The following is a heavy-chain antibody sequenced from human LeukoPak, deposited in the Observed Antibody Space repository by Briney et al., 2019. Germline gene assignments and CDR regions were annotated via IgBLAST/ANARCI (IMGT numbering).Heavy chain of an antibody. V-gene: IGHV3-23*01. CDR3: AKSPPRCSGGSCYGY. D-gene: IGHD2-15*01. J-gene: IGHJ4*02. CDR2: ISGSGGRT. CDR1: GFSLSSYA. Sequence: AGGSLRLSCATSGFSLSSYAMSWVRQAPGKGLEWISGISGSGGRTDYADSVKGRFTISRDNSKNTLYLQMSSLRADDTALYYCAKSPPRCSGGSCYGYWGQGTLVTVSS.